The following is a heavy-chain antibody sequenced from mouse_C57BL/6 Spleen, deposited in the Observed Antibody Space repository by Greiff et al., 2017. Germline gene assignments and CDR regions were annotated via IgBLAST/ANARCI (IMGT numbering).Heavy chain of an antibody. CDR2: INPGSGGT. CDR3: AGGDGSISPYWYFDV. V-gene: IGHV1-54*01. D-gene: IGHD1-1*01. J-gene: IGHJ1*03. CDR1: GYAFTNYL. Sequence: VQLQQSGAELVRPGTSVKVSCKASGYAFTNYLIEWVKQRPGQGLEWIGVINPGSGGTNYNAKFKGKETLTADKSSSTAYMQLSSLTSEDSAVYFCAGGDGSISPYWYFDVWGTGTTVTVSS.